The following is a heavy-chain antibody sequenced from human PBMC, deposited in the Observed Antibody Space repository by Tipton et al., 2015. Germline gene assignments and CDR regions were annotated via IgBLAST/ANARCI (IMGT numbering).Heavy chain of an antibody. V-gene: IGHV3-23*01. Sequence: SLRLSCSASGFRFTNHAISWVRQAPGKGQEWVSSISNSGDTTFFADSVKGRFTISRDNFKNMVYLQMNSVRVEDTALYYCARVTTHHRYFWGQGTLVTVSS. D-gene: IGHD2-15*01. J-gene: IGHJ4*02. CDR3: ARVTTHHRYF. CDR2: ISNSGDTT. CDR1: GFRFTNHA.